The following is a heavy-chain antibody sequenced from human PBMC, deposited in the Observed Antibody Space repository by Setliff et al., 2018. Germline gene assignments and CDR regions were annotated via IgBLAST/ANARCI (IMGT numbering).Heavy chain of an antibody. CDR3: GKASRFGTIVYRGDYYMDV. D-gene: IGHD3-10*01. Sequence: ASVKVSCKASGYTFTTYAMGWMRQAPGQGLEWMGWINTNTGNPSYAQGFTGRFVFSLDTSVSTAYLQINSLEAEDSAVYYCGKASRFGTIVYRGDYYMDVWGKGTTVTVSS. CDR1: GYTFTTYA. CDR2: INTNTGNP. J-gene: IGHJ6*03. V-gene: IGHV7-4-1*02.